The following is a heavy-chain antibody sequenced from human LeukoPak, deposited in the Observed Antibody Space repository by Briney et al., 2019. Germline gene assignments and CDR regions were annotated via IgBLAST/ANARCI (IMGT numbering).Heavy chain of an antibody. J-gene: IGHJ4*02. CDR3: ASYDSSGYYYGLDY. Sequence: PSETLSLTCTVSGGSISSGGYYWSWIRQHPGKGLEWIGYIYYSGSTYYNPSLKSRVTISVDTSKNQFSLKLSSVTAAGTAVYYCASYDSSGYYYGLDYWGQGTLVTVSS. D-gene: IGHD3-22*01. CDR1: GGSISSGGYY. V-gene: IGHV4-31*03. CDR2: IYYSGST.